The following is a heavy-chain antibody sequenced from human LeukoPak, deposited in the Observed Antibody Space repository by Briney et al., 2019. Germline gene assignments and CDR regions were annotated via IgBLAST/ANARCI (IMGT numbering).Heavy chain of an antibody. D-gene: IGHD2-8*01. Sequence: SETLSLTCTVSGGSISSGDYYWSWIRQPAGKGLEWIGRIYTSGSTNYNPSLKSRVTISVDTSKNQFSLKLSSVTAADTAVYYCARGIVLMVYAPDYMDVWGKGTTVTVSS. J-gene: IGHJ6*03. CDR3: ARGIVLMVYAPDYMDV. CDR2: IYTSGST. CDR1: GGSISSGDYY. V-gene: IGHV4-61*02.